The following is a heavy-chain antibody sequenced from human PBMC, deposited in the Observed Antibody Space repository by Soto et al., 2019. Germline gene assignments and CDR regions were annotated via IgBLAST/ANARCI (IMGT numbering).Heavy chain of an antibody. J-gene: IGHJ6*02. CDR1: GLTFSDYY. CDR3: VSQPEIFRFLQFFHHHSYGMDV. CDR2: ISSGGNTI. D-gene: IGHD3-3*01. V-gene: IGHV3-11*01. Sequence: SLRLSCAASGLTFSDYYMTWIRQAPGKGLQWVSYISSGGNTIYYADSVKGRFTISRDNAKNSLYLQMNSLRVEDTAVYYCVSQPEIFRFLQFFHHHSYGMDVWGQRTTVTVSS.